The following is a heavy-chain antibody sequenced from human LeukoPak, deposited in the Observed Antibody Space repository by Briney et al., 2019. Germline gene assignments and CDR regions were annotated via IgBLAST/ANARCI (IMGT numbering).Heavy chain of an antibody. CDR3: ARVRPGEYYGGNSYQPGWFDP. CDR1: GFTFSDYY. CDR2: ISSSGGTI. V-gene: IGHV3-11*01. J-gene: IGHJ5*02. Sequence: GGSLRLSCAASGFTFSDYYMSWIRQAPGKGLEWVSYISSSGGTIYYADSVKGRFTISRDNAKNSLYLQMNSLRAEDTAVYYCARVRPGEYYGGNSYQPGWFDPWGQGTLVTVSS. D-gene: IGHD4-23*01.